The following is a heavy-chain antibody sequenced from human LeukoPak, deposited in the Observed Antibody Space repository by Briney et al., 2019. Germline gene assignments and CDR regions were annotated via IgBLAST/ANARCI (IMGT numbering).Heavy chain of an antibody. J-gene: IGHJ4*02. CDR3: AKDYDSSGYTPPVDY. CDR2: ISGSGGST. Sequence: PGGSLRLSCAASGFTFSSYSMDWVRQAPGKGLEWVSAISGSGGSTYYADSVKGRFTISRDNSKNTLYLQMNSLRAEDTAVYYCAKDYDSSGYTPPVDYWGQGTLVTVSS. V-gene: IGHV3-23*01. CDR1: GFTFSSYS. D-gene: IGHD3-22*01.